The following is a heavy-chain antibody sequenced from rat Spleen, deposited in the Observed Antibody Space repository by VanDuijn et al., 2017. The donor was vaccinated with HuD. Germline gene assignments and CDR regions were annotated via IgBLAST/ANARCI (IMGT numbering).Heavy chain of an antibody. Sequence: QVQLKESGPGLVQPSQTLSLTCTVSGFSLSNYGLIWVRQPPGKGLEWMGVIWSGGSTDYNSVLKSRLSISRDTSKSQVFLKMNSLQTEDTAIYFCTSPFRWFAYWGQGTLVTVSS. V-gene: IGHV2-15*01. CDR3: TSPFRWFAY. CDR1: GFSLSNYG. J-gene: IGHJ3*01. CDR2: IWSGGST.